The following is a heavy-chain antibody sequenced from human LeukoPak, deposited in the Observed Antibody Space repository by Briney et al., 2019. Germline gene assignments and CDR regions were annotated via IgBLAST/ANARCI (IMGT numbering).Heavy chain of an antibody. V-gene: IGHV4-4*07. CDR2: IYTGGST. Sequence: SETLSLTXTVSGVSISSYYLSWIRQPAGKGLEWVGRIYTGGSTYYNPSLKSRVTISIDTSKNNFSLKLNTLTAEDTAVYYCARGPFLPFNGNYYYYYYVDVWGKGTTVTVSS. J-gene: IGHJ6*03. CDR1: GVSISSYY. CDR3: ARGPFLPFNGNYYYYYYVDV.